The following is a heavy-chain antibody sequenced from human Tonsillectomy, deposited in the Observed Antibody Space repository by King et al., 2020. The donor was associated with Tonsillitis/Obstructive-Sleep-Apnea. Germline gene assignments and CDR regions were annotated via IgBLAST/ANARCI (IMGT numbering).Heavy chain of an antibody. Sequence: VQLVESGPEVKKPGESLKISCKASGYSFTNFWIAWVRQMPGKGLEWVALIYPGDSDARYSPSFQGQVTISADKSISTAYLQWNSLKASDTGMYYCARGTWLQLGSIWGLGTLVTVSS. CDR2: IYPGDSDA. J-gene: IGHJ1*01. CDR1: GYSFTNFW. V-gene: IGHV5-51*03. D-gene: IGHD5-24*01. CDR3: ARGTWLQLGSI.